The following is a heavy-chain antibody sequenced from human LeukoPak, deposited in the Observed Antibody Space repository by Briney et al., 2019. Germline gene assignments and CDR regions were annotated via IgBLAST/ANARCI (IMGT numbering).Heavy chain of an antibody. CDR1: GFTFSSYG. CDR2: IWYDGSNK. CDR3: ARDPLWFGEKAFDI. Sequence: LPGGSLRLSCVASGFTFSSYGMHWVRQAPGKGLEWVAVIWYDGSNKYYADSVKGRFTISRDNSKNTLYLQMNSLRAEDTAVYYCARDPLWFGEKAFDIWGQGTMVTVSS. J-gene: IGHJ3*02. D-gene: IGHD3-10*01. V-gene: IGHV3-33*08.